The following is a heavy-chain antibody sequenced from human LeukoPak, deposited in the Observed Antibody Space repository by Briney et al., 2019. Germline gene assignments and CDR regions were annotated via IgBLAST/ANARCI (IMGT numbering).Heavy chain of an antibody. CDR2: ISSSGSTI. CDR3: AKGGKYDILTGFPRSRLLGDY. D-gene: IGHD3-9*01. CDR1: GFTFSSYE. Sequence: GGSLRLSCAASGFTFSSYEMNWVRQAPGKGLEWVSYISSSGSTIYYADSVKGRFTISRDNAKNSLYLQMNSLRAEDTAVYYCAKGGKYDILTGFPRSRLLGDYWGQGTLVTVSS. J-gene: IGHJ4*02. V-gene: IGHV3-48*03.